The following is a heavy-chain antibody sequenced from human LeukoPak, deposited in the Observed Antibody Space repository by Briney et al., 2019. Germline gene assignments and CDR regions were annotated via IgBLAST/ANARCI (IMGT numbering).Heavy chain of an antibody. D-gene: IGHD6-13*01. Sequence: PSETLSLTCAVYGGSFSGYYWSWIRQPPGKGLEWIGEINHSGSTNYNPSLKSRVTISLDTSKNQFSLKLSSVTAADTAVFYCARGHSSSWYYFDYWGQGTLVTVSS. J-gene: IGHJ4*02. CDR3: ARGHSSSWYYFDY. CDR2: INHSGST. V-gene: IGHV4-34*01. CDR1: GGSFSGYY.